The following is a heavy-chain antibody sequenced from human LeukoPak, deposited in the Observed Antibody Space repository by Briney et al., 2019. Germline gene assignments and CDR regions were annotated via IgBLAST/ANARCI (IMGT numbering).Heavy chain of an antibody. Sequence: GGSLRLSCAASGFTFSLYEMNWVRQALVKGLEGVSYISGGGETRYYADSVKGRFTISRDNGKNSLYLQMNSLRAEDTAVYYCARDASGHDLPFDYWGQGTLVTVSS. CDR3: ARDASGHDLPFDY. CDR2: ISGGGETR. D-gene: IGHD6-25*01. CDR1: GFTFSLYE. J-gene: IGHJ4*02. V-gene: IGHV3-48*03.